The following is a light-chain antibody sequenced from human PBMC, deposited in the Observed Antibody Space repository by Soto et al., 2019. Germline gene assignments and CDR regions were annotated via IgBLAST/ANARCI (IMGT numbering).Light chain of an antibody. J-gene: IGLJ2*01. Sequence: QSVLTQPPSVSAAPGQKVTISCSGSTSNIGNNYVSWYQQLPGTAPKLLIYEDNKRPSGISDRFSGSKSGTSVTLDITELQTGDEADYYCGTWDSSLSAVAFGGGTKLTVL. CDR1: TSNIGNNY. CDR2: EDN. V-gene: IGLV1-51*02. CDR3: GTWDSSLSAVA.